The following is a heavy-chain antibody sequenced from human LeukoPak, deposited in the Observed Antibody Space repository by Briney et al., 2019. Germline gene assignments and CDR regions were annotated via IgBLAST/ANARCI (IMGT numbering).Heavy chain of an antibody. CDR3: ARVRRGTAYDSSGYYYRYFDY. V-gene: IGHV3-48*01. Sequence: GGSLRLSCAASGLTFSSYSMNWVRQAPGKGLEWVSYISSSSSTIYYADSVKGRFTISRDNAKNSLYLQMNSLRAEDTAVYYCARVRRGTAYDSSGYYYRYFDYWGQGTLVTVSS. J-gene: IGHJ4*02. CDR1: GLTFSSYS. D-gene: IGHD3-22*01. CDR2: ISSSSSTI.